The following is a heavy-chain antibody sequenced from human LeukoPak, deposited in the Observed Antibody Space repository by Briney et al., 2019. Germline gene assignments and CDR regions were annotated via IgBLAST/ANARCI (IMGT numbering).Heavy chain of an antibody. V-gene: IGHV3-11*06. CDR1: GFTFSDSY. Sequence: GGSLRLSCAASGFTFSDSYMSWIRQTPGKGLEWVSSISSSSSYIYYADSVKGRFTISRDNAKNSLYLQMNSLRAEDTAVYYCARGGIWFGEQRCDYWGQGTLVTVSS. CDR2: ISSSSSYI. J-gene: IGHJ4*02. D-gene: IGHD3-10*01. CDR3: ARGGIWFGEQRCDY.